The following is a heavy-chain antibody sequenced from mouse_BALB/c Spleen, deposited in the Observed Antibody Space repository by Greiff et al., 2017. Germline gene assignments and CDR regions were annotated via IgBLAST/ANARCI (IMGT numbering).Heavy chain of an antibody. CDR2: INPSTGYT. D-gene: IGHD1-1*01. CDR1: GYTFTSYW. CDR3: ARRGITTVVFDY. J-gene: IGHJ2*01. V-gene: IGHV1-7*01. Sequence: QVQLQQSGAELAKPGASVKMSCKASGYTFTSYWMHWVKQRPGQGLEWIGYINPSTGYTEYNQKFKDKATLTADKSSSTAYMQLSSLTSEDSAVYYCARRGITTVVFDYWGQGTTLTVSS.